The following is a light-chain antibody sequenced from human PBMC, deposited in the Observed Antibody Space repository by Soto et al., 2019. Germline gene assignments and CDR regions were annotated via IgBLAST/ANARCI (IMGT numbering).Light chain of an antibody. V-gene: IGLV2-23*01. Sequence: QSALTQPASVSGSPGQSITISCTGTSSDVGGSKLVSWYHHHPGKAPKLIIYEDTKRPSGVSTRFSGSKSGNTASLTISGLQAEDEADYSCCSYAGSYSWVFGGGTKLTVL. CDR2: EDT. J-gene: IGLJ3*02. CDR3: CSYAGSYSWV. CDR1: SSDVGGSKL.